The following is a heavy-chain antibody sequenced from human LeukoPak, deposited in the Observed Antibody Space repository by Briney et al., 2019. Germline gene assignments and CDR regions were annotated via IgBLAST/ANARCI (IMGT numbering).Heavy chain of an antibody. J-gene: IGHJ5*02. Sequence: PGGSLRLSCAASGFTFSSYAMSWVRQAPGKGLEWVSAISGGGGNTYYADSVKGRFTISRDNSKNTLYLQMNSLRAEDTAVYYCAKSASRSGSYVNWFDPWGQGTLVTVSS. CDR1: GFTFSSYA. D-gene: IGHD3-10*01. CDR3: AKSASRSGSYVNWFDP. V-gene: IGHV3-23*01. CDR2: ISGGGGNT.